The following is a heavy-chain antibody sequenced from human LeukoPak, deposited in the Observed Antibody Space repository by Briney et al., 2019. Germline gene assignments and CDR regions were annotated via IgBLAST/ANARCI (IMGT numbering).Heavy chain of an antibody. CDR1: GDSVSSSY. CDR3: ARRFYDSSGYSNCFDP. CDR2: IYYTGTT. Sequence: SETLSLTCTVSGDSVSSSYWSWIRHPPGKTLEWIGYIYYTGTTNYNPSLKSRVTMSIDTSKNQFSLNLNSVTAADTAVYYCARRFYDSSGYSNCFDPWGQGTLVTVSS. D-gene: IGHD3-22*01. J-gene: IGHJ5*02. V-gene: IGHV4-59*02.